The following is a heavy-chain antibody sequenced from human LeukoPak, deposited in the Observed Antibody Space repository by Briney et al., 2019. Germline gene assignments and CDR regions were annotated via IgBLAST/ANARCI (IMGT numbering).Heavy chain of an antibody. CDR3: ARVPVWFGELYYYYYGMDV. V-gene: IGHV4-59*01. CDR2: IYHSGST. J-gene: IGHJ6*02. D-gene: IGHD3-10*01. CDR1: NVSFSNSY. Sequence: PLETLSLTCTVSNVSFSNSYWTWIRQPPGKGLEYIGYIYHSGSTNYNPSLRSRVTISVDMSKNQFSLKLSSVTAADTAVYYCARVPVWFGELYYYYYGMDVWGQGTTVTVSS.